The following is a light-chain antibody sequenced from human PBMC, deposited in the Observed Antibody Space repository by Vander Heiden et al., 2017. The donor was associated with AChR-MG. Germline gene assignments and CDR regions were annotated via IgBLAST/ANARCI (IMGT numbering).Light chain of an antibody. CDR1: QGISTY. Sequence: DIQMTQSPSSLSASVGDRVTITCRASQGISTYLAWYQQKPGKVPRLLIYAASTLQSGVPSRFSGSGSGTDFTLTISSLQPEDVATYYCQKDNSAPLTFGPGTKVDIK. CDR2: AAS. J-gene: IGKJ3*01. CDR3: QKDNSAPLT. V-gene: IGKV1-27*01.